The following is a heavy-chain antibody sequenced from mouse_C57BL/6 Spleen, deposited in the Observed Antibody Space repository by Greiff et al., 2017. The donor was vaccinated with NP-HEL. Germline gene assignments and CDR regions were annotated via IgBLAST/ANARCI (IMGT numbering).Heavy chain of an antibody. V-gene: IGHV1-64*01. D-gene: IGHD1-1*01. J-gene: IGHJ4*01. CDR2: IHPNSGST. CDR1: GYTFTSYW. CDR3: ARTLYYYGSKDYAMDY. Sequence: QVQLQQPGAELVKPGASVKLSCKASGYTFTSYWMHWVKQRPGQGLEWIGMIHPNSGSTNYNEKFKSKATLTVDKSSSTAYMQLSSLTSEDSAVYYCARTLYYYGSKDYAMDYWGQGTSVTVSS.